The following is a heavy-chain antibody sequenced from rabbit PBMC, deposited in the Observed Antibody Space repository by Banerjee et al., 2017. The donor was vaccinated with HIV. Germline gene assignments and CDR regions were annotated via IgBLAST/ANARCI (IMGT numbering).Heavy chain of an antibody. V-gene: IGHV1S45*01. CDR2: IYAGSSGST. Sequence: QEQLKETGGGLVQPGGSLTLSCKASGFTISSYYYMCWVRQAPGKGLEWIACIYAGSSGSTYYTSWAKGRFTISKTSSTTVTLQMTSLTAADTATYFCAKTAGYAIYGYLDLWGQGTLVTVS. CDR1: GFTISSYYY. CDR3: AKTAGYAIYGYLDL. D-gene: IGHD6-1*01. J-gene: IGHJ4*01.